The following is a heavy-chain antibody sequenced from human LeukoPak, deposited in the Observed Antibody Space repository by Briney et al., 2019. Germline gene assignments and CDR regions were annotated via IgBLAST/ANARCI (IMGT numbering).Heavy chain of an antibody. J-gene: IGHJ4*02. CDR1: GITLSNYG. D-gene: IGHD3-22*01. CDR3: AKRGVVIRVILVGFHKEAYYFDS. Sequence: GGSLRLSCAVSGITLSNYGMSWVRQAPGKGLEWVAGISDSGGRTNYADSVKGRFTISRDNPKNTIYLQMNSLRAKDTAVYFCAKRGVVIRVILVGFHKEAYYFDSWGQGALVTVSS. CDR2: ISDSGGRT. V-gene: IGHV3-23*01.